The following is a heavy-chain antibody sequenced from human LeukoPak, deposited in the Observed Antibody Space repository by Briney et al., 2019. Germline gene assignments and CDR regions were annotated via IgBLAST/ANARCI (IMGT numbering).Heavy chain of an antibody. D-gene: IGHD3-22*01. CDR2: ISGDGGST. CDR3: AKDLYYYDSSGYSYYYYGMDV. J-gene: IGHJ6*02. CDR1: GFTFDDYA. Sequence: GGSLRLSCAAPGFTFDDYAMHWVRHAPGTGLEWVSLISGDGGSTYYADSVKGRFTISRDNSKNSLYLQMNSLRTEDTALYYCAKDLYYYDSSGYSYYYYGMDVWGQGTTVTVSS. V-gene: IGHV3-43*02.